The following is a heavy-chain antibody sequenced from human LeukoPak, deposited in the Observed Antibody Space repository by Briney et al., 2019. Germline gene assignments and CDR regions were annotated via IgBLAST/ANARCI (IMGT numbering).Heavy chain of an antibody. Sequence: GGSLRLSCAASGFTFSSYWMHWVRQAPGKGLVWVSRTNSDGSSTSYADSVKGRFTISRDNAKNTLYLQMNSLRAEDTAVYYCARGPFGIAVAGTFQHWGQGTLVTVSS. CDR3: ARGPFGIAVAGTFQH. D-gene: IGHD6-19*01. V-gene: IGHV3-74*01. CDR1: GFTFSSYW. J-gene: IGHJ1*01. CDR2: TNSDGSST.